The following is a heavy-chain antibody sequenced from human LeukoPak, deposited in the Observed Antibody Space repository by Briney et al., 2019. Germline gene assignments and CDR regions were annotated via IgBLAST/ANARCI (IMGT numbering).Heavy chain of an antibody. Sequence: ASVKVSCKASGGTFSSYAINWVRQAPGQGLEWMGGIIPIFGTSNYAHKFQGRVTITADESTSTVYMELSSLRSDDTAIYYCAFEGYNYGYNWGQGTLVTVSS. D-gene: IGHD5-18*01. CDR1: GGTFSSYA. V-gene: IGHV1-69*13. CDR3: AFEGYNYGYN. CDR2: IIPIFGTS. J-gene: IGHJ4*02.